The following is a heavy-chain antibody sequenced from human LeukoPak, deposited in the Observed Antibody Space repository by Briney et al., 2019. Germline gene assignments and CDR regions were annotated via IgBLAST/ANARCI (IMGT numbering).Heavy chain of an antibody. Sequence: SETLSLTCTVSGGSISSYYWSWIRQPAGKGLEWIGRIYTSGSTNYNPSLKSRVTMSVDTSKNQFSLKLSPVTAADTAVYYCARGIRYDSSGYYYFGFDYWGQGTLVTVSS. D-gene: IGHD3-22*01. CDR3: ARGIRYDSSGYYYFGFDY. CDR1: GGSISSYY. CDR2: IYTSGST. J-gene: IGHJ4*02. V-gene: IGHV4-4*07.